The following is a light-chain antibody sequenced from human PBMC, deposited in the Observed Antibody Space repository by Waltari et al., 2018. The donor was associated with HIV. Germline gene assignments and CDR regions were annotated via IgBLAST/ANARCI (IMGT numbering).Light chain of an antibody. Sequence: DIQMTQSPSSLSASVGDRDTITCRASQSISSFLNWYQQKPGKAPKLLIYAASSLQSGVPSTFSGSGFGTDFTLTIRSLQPEDFATYYCQQSNSSPFTFGPGTKVDI. CDR3: QQSNSSPFT. CDR1: QSISSF. V-gene: IGKV1-39*01. J-gene: IGKJ3*01. CDR2: AAS.